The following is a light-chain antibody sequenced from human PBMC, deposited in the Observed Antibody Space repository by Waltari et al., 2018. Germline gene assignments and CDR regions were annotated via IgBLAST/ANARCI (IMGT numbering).Light chain of an antibody. Sequence: SSELTQDPAVSVALGPTVRITCQGASLRSYYASRYQQKPGQAPVLVIYAKTNRPSGIPDRFSGSSSGNTASLTITGAQAEDEADYYCNSRDSIGNHVVFGGGTKLTVL. CDR2: AKT. J-gene: IGLJ2*01. CDR1: SLRSYY. CDR3: NSRDSIGNHVV. V-gene: IGLV3-19*01.